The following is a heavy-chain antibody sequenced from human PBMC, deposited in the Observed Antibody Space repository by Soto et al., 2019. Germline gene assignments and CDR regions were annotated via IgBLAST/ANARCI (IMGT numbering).Heavy chain of an antibody. J-gene: IGHJ4*02. CDR1: GASLSDNY. CDR3: ARYTAVADPYYFDY. V-gene: IGHV4-34*01. D-gene: IGHD6-19*01. CDR2: INHSGNT. Sequence: SETLSLTCAVYGASLSDNYCNWLRQPPGKGLEWIGEINHSGNTNYNPSLRSRVTISIDTSKNQLSLNLRSVSAADTAVYYCARYTAVADPYYFDYWGQGALVTVSS.